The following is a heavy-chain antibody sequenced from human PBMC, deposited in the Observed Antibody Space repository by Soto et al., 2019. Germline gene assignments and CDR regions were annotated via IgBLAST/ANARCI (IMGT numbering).Heavy chain of an antibody. V-gene: IGHV1-2*02. Sequence: QAPLVQSGAEVKKPGASVNVSCEASGYTFTGSSIHWVRQAPGQGLEWMGYINPNSGDTIFAQKFQGRVTMTRDTSISTAYMELSRVASDDTAVYYCARDLTGDPNYWGQGTLVTVSS. D-gene: IGHD7-27*01. CDR1: GYTFTGSS. CDR2: INPNSGDT. CDR3: ARDLTGDPNY. J-gene: IGHJ4*02.